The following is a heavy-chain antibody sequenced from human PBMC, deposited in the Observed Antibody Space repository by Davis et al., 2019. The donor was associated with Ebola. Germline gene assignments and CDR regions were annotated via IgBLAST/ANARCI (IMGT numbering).Heavy chain of an antibody. CDR2: IYYSGST. CDR3: ARDHDDSGSFRCLKH. J-gene: IGHJ1*01. Sequence: SETLSLTCTVSGGSISSSSYYWGWIRQPPGKGLEWIGYIYYSGSTKYNPSLKSRVIMSADSSKNQFSLKLNSVTPEDTALYYCARDHDDSGSFRCLKHWGQGTLVTVSS. D-gene: IGHD3-10*01. V-gene: IGHV4-61*05. CDR1: GGSISSSSYY.